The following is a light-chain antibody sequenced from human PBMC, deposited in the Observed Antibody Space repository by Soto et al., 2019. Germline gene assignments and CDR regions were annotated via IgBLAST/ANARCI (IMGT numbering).Light chain of an antibody. V-gene: IGLV2-14*01. CDR3: SSYTISSTPPFV. CDR2: DVS. CDR1: SSDVGGYNY. Sequence: QSALTQPASVSGSPGQSITISCTGTSSDVGGYNYVSWYQQHPGKAPKLMIYDVSNRPSGVSNRFSGSKSGNTASLTISGLQAEDEADYYCSSYTISSTPPFVFVTRSEVTVL. J-gene: IGLJ1*01.